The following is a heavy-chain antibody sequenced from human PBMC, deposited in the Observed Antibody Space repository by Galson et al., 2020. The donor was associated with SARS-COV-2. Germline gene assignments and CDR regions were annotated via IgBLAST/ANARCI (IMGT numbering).Heavy chain of an antibody. CDR3: LTAWLPYYYGMDV. D-gene: IGHD5-12*01. J-gene: IGHJ6*02. V-gene: IGHV3-30*03. CDR1: GFTFSSYG. CDR2: ISYDGSNK. Sequence: QLGESLKISCAASGFTFSSYGMHWVRQAPGKGLEWVAVISYDGSNKYYADSVKGRFTSSRDNSKNTLYLQMNSLRAEDTAVHYCLTAWLPYYYGMDVGGQGTTVTVSS.